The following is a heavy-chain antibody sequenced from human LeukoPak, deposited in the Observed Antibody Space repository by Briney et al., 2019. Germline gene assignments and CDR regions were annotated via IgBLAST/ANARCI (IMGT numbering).Heavy chain of an antibody. V-gene: IGHV6-1*01. CDR3: ARGSGYSSSWYRGFDY. D-gene: IGHD6-13*01. CDR2: TYYRSKWYN. CDR1: GDSVSSNSAA. J-gene: IGHJ4*02. Sequence: SQTLSLTCAISGDSVSSNSAAWTWIRQSPSRGLEWLGRTYYRSKWYNDYAVSVKSRITINPDTSKNQFSLQLNSVTPEDTAVYYCARGSGYSSSWYRGFDYWGQGTLVTVSS.